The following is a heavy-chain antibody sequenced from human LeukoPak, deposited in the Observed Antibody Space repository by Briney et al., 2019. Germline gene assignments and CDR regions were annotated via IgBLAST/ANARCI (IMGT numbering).Heavy chain of an antibody. CDR2: AYYSGST. J-gene: IGHJ5*02. V-gene: IGHV4-59*01. CDR3: ARDRRTTMLTGGTGWFDP. CDR1: GGAICRYY. D-gene: IGHD3-10*02. Sequence: SETLSLTCTVSGGAICRYYWSWIRQAPGKGLEWIGYAYYSGSTNYNPSLKSRVTMSVDTSKNQFSLKLSSVTAADTAVYYCARDRRTTMLTGGTGWFDPWGQGTLVTVSS.